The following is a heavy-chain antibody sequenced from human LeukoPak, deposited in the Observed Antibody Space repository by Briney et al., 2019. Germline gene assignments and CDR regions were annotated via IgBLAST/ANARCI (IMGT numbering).Heavy chain of an antibody. V-gene: IGHV4-34*01. Sequence: SETLSLTCAVYGGSFSGYYWSWIRQPPGKGLEWIGGINHSGSTNYNPSLKSRVTISVDTSKNQFSLKLSSVTAADTAVYYCARDRLLWFEESILPPSYYGMDVWGQGTTVTVSS. CDR2: INHSGST. D-gene: IGHD3-10*01. J-gene: IGHJ6*02. CDR3: ARDRLLWFEESILPPSYYGMDV. CDR1: GGSFSGYY.